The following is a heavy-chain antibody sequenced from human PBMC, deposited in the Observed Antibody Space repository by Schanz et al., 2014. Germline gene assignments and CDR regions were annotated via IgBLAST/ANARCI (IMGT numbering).Heavy chain of an antibody. D-gene: IGHD2-2*01. Sequence: VQLVESGGGLVQPGRSLRLSCAASGFTFSSYGMHWVRQAPGKGLEWVAVIWYDGNNKFYADSVKGRFTISRDNSKNTLYLQMNSLRDEDTAMYYCAKRCSSTSCSHGAFDIWGQGTMVTVSS. J-gene: IGHJ3*02. CDR2: IWYDGNNK. CDR1: GFTFSSYG. V-gene: IGHV3-33*06. CDR3: AKRCSSTSCSHGAFDI.